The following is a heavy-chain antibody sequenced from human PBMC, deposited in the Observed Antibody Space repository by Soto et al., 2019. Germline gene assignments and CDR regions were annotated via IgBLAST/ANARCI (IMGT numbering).Heavy chain of an antibody. Sequence: PSETLSLTCTVSGGSIRSSDYYWGWVRHPPGKGLEWIGYIYYSGNTYYNPSLKSRVTISVDTSKNQFSLKLSSVTAADTAVYYCARRWGDYFDYWGQGTLVTVSS. D-gene: IGHD3-16*01. J-gene: IGHJ4*02. V-gene: IGHV4-39*07. CDR3: ARRWGDYFDY. CDR2: IYYSGNT. CDR1: GGSIRSSDYY.